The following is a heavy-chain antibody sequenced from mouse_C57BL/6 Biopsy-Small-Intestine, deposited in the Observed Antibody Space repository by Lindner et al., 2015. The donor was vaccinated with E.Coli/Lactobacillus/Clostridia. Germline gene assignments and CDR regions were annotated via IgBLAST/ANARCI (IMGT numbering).Heavy chain of an antibody. CDR3: ARDSAYYSDSPFAY. Sequence: VQLQESGPELVKPGASVRISCKASGYTFTDYNIHWVKQNHGKSLEWIGYINPNNGGSSSTQKFKGKATLTVNKSSGTAYMELRSLTSEDSAVYYCARDSAYYSDSPFAYWGQGDSGHCLC. V-gene: IGHV1-22*01. CDR2: INPNNGGS. D-gene: IGHD2-12*01. CDR1: GYTFTDYN. J-gene: IGHJ3*01.